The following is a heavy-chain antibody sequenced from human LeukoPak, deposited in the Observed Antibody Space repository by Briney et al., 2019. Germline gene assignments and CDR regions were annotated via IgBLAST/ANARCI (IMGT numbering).Heavy chain of an antibody. J-gene: IGHJ5*02. CDR1: GGSFSGYN. Sequence: SETLSLTCAVYGGSFSGYNWSWIRHPPGKGLEWIGEINHSGSNNYNPSLKSRVTISVDTSKNQFSLKLSSVDAADTAVYYCARSSGWYGDWFDPWGQGTLVTVSS. CDR2: INHSGSN. CDR3: ARSSGWYGDWFDP. D-gene: IGHD6-19*01. V-gene: IGHV4-34*01.